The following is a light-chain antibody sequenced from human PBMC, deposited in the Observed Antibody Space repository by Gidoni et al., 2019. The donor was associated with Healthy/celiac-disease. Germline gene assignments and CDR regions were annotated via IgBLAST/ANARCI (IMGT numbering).Light chain of an antibody. V-gene: IGKV1-39*01. Sequence: DIQMTQSPSSLSASVGDRVTITCRASQSISSYLNWYQQKPGKAPKLLIYAASSLQSGVPSRFSGSGSGTDFTLTISSLQPEDFATYYCQQRYSTVTFGQVPRWKSN. CDR1: QSISSY. J-gene: IGKJ1*01. CDR3: QQRYSTVT. CDR2: AAS.